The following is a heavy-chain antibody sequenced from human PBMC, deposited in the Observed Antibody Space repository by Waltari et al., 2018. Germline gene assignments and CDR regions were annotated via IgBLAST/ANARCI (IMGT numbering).Heavy chain of an antibody. Sequence: QLQLQESGPGPVKPSETLSLTCSVSGGSIDTPKHYWSWIRPPPGQGVEWIGTISSAGTTYTTSSLRRRRTMSRDTSKNQFSLTLGSTTAADTAVYYCATYIGASVGTAAFDVWGQGTMVTVSS. D-gene: IGHD5-12*01. CDR2: ISSAGTT. V-gene: IGHV4-39*01. J-gene: IGHJ3*01. CDR1: GGSIDTPKHY. CDR3: ATYIGASVGTAAFDV.